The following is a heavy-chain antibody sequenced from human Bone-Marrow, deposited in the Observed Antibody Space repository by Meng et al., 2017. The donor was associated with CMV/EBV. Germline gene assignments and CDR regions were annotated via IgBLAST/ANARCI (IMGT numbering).Heavy chain of an antibody. V-gene: IGHV1-2*02. CDR1: GGTFSSYA. CDR2: INPNSGGK. D-gene: IGHD3-3*01. J-gene: IGHJ6*02. CDR3: ARAHPYDFWSGSV. Sequence: ASVMVSCKASGGTFSSYAISWVRQAPGQGLEWMGWINPNSGGKKYAQKFQGRVTMTRDTSISTAYMELSRLRSDDTAVYYCARAHPYDFWSGSVWGQGTTVTVSS.